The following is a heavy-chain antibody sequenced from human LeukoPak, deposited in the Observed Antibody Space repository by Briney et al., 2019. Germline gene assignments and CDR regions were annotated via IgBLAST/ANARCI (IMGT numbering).Heavy chain of an antibody. Sequence: GGSLRLSCAASRFTFSSSWMSWVRQAPGKGLEWVANIKQDGSEKYYVDSVKGRFTISRDNAKNSLYLQMNSLKAEDTAVYYCARDYLLSSAFDIWGQGTMVTVSS. CDR2: IKQDGSEK. CDR1: RFTFSSSW. V-gene: IGHV3-7*01. CDR3: ARDYLLSSAFDI. D-gene: IGHD2-21*01. J-gene: IGHJ3*02.